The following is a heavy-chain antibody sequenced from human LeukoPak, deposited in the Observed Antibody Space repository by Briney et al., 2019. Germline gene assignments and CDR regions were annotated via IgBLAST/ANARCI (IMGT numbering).Heavy chain of an antibody. J-gene: IGHJ5*02. Sequence: GGSLRLSCAASGFTFSSYAMHWVRRAPGKGLEWVAVISYDGSNKYYADSVKGRFTISRDNSKNTLYLQMNSLRAEDTAVYYCARSRPATAILAHWGQGTLVTVSS. CDR2: ISYDGSNK. D-gene: IGHD2-2*02. V-gene: IGHV3-30-3*01. CDR3: ARSRPATAILAH. CDR1: GFTFSSYA.